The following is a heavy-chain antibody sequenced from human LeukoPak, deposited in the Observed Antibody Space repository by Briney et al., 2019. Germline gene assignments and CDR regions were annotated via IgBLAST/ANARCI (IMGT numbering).Heavy chain of an antibody. CDR3: AAYGSGSYYPFDY. J-gene: IGHJ4*02. V-gene: IGHV3-30*03. CDR2: ISYDGSNK. CDR1: GFTFSSYG. Sequence: GGSLRLSCAASGFTFSSYGMHSVRQAPGKGREWVAVISYDGSNKYYADSVKGRFTISRDNSKNTLYLQMNSLRAEDTAVYYCAAYGSGSYYPFDYWGQGTLVTVSS. D-gene: IGHD3-10*01.